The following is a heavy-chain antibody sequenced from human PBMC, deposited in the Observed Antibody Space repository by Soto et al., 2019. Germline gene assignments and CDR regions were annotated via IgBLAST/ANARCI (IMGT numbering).Heavy chain of an antibody. CDR2: MDPNSGNT. V-gene: IGHV1-8*01. J-gene: IGHJ4*02. D-gene: IGHD3-22*01. Sequence: ASVEVSCKASGYTFTTYDINWVRQATGEGLEWMGWMDPNSGNTGHAQKFQGRVTLTSDTSISTAYMELNSLRSEDTAVYYCARDRDYYDSSGPLWGGYFDYWGLGTLVTLSS. CDR3: ARDRDYYDSSGPLWGGYFDY. CDR1: GYTFTTYD.